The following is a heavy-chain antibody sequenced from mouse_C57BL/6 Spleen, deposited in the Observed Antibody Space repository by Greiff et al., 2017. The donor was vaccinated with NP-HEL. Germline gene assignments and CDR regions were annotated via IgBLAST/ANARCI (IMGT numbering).Heavy chain of an antibody. V-gene: IGHV1-80*01. CDR3: ASSNYVSYYFDY. D-gene: IGHD2-5*01. CDR1: GYAFSSYW. J-gene: IGHJ2*01. CDR2: IYPGDGDT. Sequence: QVQLQQSGAELVKPGASVKISCKASGYAFSSYWMNWVKQRPGKGLEWIGQIYPGDGDTNYNGKFKGKATLTADKSSSTAYMQLSSLTSEDSAVYFCASSNYVSYYFDYWGKGTTLTVSS.